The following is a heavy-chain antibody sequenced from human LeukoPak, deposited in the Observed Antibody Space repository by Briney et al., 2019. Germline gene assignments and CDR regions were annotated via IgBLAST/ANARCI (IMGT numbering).Heavy chain of an antibody. CDR3: ARRSVVTAINFDTFDI. Sequence: PSETLSLTCTVSGGSISSYYWSWIRQPPGMGLEWIGYIYSTGSTNYNPSLRGRVIISLDTSKNQFSLELSSVTAADTALYYCARRSVVTAINFDTFDIWGQGTMVTVSS. CDR1: GGSISSYY. D-gene: IGHD2-21*02. CDR2: IYSTGST. V-gene: IGHV4-59*08. J-gene: IGHJ3*02.